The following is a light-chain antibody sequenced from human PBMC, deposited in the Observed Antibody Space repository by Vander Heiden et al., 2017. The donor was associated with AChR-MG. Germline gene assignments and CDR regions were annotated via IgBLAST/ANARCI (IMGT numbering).Light chain of an antibody. CDR1: QSVSSSY. Sequence: EIVLTQSPGPLSLSPGERATLSCRASQSVSSSYLAWYQQKPGQAPRLLIYGASSRATGIPDRFSGSGYGTDFTLTISRLEPEDFAVYYCQQYGSSPPWTFGQGTKVEIK. CDR3: QQYGSSPPWT. CDR2: GAS. J-gene: IGKJ1*01. V-gene: IGKV3-20*01.